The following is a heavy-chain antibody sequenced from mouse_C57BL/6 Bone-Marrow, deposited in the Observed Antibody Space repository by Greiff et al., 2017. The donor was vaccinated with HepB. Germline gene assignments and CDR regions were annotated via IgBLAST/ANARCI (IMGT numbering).Heavy chain of an antibody. J-gene: IGHJ1*03. Sequence: VQLKESGPELVKPGASVKISCKASGYSFTGYYMNWVKQSPEKSLEWIGEINPSTGGTTYNQKFKAKATLTVDKSSSTAYMQLKSLTSADSAVYYCEGGGRYFDVWGTGTTVTVSS. CDR2: INPSTGGT. CDR3: EGGGRYFDV. CDR1: GYSFTGYY. V-gene: IGHV1-42*01. D-gene: IGHD1-1*02.